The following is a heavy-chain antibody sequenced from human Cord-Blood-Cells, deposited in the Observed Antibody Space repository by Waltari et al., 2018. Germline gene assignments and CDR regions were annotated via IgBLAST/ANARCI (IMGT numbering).Heavy chain of an antibody. CDR2: IRSKANSYAT. CDR3: TSAGATKALGP. D-gene: IGHD1-26*01. Sequence: EVQLVESGGGLVHPGGSLKLSCAASGFTFSGPAMHWVRQASGKGLEWVGRIRSKANSYATAYAASVKGRFTISRDDSKNTAYLQMNSLKTEDTAVYYCTSAGATKALGPWGQGTLVTVSS. CDR1: GFTFSGPA. J-gene: IGHJ5*02. V-gene: IGHV3-73*02.